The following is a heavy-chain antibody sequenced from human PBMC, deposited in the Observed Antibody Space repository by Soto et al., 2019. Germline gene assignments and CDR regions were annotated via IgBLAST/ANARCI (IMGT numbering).Heavy chain of an antibody. J-gene: IGHJ4*02. V-gene: IGHV4-39*01. CDR2: IYYGGSP. CDR3: AAILTGFTSASYDPGTDS. CDR1: GFSISSNSNS. D-gene: IGHD6-19*01. Sequence: SETLSLTCTVSGFSISSNSNSWDWIRQAPGKGLAWLGSIYYGGSPYYNPSLKSRVTISVDTSKNQFSLRLRSVTAADTAVYYCAAILTGFTSASYDPGTDSWGQGPLVTV.